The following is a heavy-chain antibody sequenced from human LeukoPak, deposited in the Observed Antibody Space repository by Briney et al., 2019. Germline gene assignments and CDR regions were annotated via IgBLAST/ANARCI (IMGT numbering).Heavy chain of an antibody. CDR1: GGTFTSYG. CDR2: ISAYNGNT. CDR3: ARDPPEDLVVPAANDY. V-gene: IGHV1-18*01. D-gene: IGHD2-2*01. Sequence: VASVKVSCKASGGTFTSYGISWVRQAPGQGLEWMGWISAYNGNTNYAQKLQGRVTMTTDTSTSTAYMELRSLRSDDTAVYYCARDPPEDLVVPAANDYWGQGTLVTVSS. J-gene: IGHJ4*02.